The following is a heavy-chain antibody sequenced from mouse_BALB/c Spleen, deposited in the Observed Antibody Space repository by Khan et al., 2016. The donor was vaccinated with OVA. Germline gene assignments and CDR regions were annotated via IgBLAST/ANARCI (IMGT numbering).Heavy chain of an antibody. CDR1: GYTFSDYW. Sequence: QVQLQQSGAELMTPGASVKISCKATGYTFSDYWIEWVKQRPGHGLAWIGEIFTGSGSTKYNEKFNGKATLTADTSSTTAYMPLSSLTSEDAGVYYCTRAGYGYFALDYGGQGTSGTVSS. D-gene: IGHD2-10*02. V-gene: IGHV1-9*01. J-gene: IGHJ4*01. CDR3: TRAGYGYFALDY. CDR2: IFTGSGST.